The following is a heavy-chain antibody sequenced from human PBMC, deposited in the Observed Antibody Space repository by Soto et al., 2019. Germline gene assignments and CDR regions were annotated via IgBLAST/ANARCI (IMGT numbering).Heavy chain of an antibody. CDR1: GCSFNSYG. Sequence: QVQVVESGGGVVQPGRFLRLSCAASGCSFNSYGMHWVRQAPGKGLEWVAIISYDGRNKYYADSVKGRFTISRDSPRNTLYLEMNSLRAEDTAVYYCAKGGSSSARYFDAWGQGALVTVSS. CDR3: AKGGSSSARYFDA. V-gene: IGHV3-30*18. J-gene: IGHJ5*02. CDR2: ISYDGRNK. D-gene: IGHD6-6*01.